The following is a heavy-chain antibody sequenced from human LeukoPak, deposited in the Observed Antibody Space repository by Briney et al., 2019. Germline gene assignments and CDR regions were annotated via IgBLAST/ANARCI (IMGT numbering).Heavy chain of an antibody. J-gene: IGHJ4*02. D-gene: IGHD3-10*01. CDR3: ARDLRPLITMVRGAPTY. V-gene: IGHV1-69*13. Sequence: SVKVSCKASGYTFTSYYMHWVRQAPGQGLEWMGEIIPIFDTTNYAQKFQGRVTITADESTSTAYMELSSLRSEDTAVYYCARDLRPLITMVRGAPTYWGQGTLVTVSS. CDR1: GYTFTSYY. CDR2: IIPIFDTT.